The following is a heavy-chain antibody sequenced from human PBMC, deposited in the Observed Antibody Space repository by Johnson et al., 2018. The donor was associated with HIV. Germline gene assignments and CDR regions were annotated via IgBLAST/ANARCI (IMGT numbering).Heavy chain of an antibody. J-gene: IGHJ3*02. CDR3: ARCSDPGYSSSWYLAAAFDI. CDR1: GFTFSSYW. V-gene: IGHV3-7*04. Sequence: VQLVESGGGLVQPGGSLILSCAASGFTFSSYWMSWVRQAPGKGLEWVANLKQDGREKYYVASVNGRFTISRDNDKNSLYLQMNSLRAEDTAVYYCARCSDPGYSSSWYLAAAFDIWGQGTMVTVSS. CDR2: LKQDGREK. D-gene: IGHD6-13*01.